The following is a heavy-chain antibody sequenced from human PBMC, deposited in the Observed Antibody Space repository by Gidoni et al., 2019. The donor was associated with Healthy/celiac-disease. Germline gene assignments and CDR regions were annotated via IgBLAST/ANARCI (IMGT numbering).Heavy chain of an antibody. D-gene: IGHD6-13*01. J-gene: IGHJ2*01. CDR3: ARGIAAAGTCWYFDL. V-gene: IGHV4-59*01. CDR1: GGSISSYY. Sequence: QVQLQESGPGLVKPSETLSLTCTVSGGSISSYYWSWIRQPPGKGLEWIGYIYYSGSTNYNPSLKSRVTISVDTSKNQFSLKLSSVTAADTAVYYCARGIAAAGTCWYFDLWGRGTLVTVSS. CDR2: IYYSGST.